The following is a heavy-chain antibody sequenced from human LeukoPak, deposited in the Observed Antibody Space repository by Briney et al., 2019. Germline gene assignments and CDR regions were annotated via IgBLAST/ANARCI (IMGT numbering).Heavy chain of an antibody. D-gene: IGHD6-19*01. V-gene: IGHV1-2*02. Sequence: GASVKVSCEASGYTFTGYYMHWVRQAPGQGLEWMGWINPNSGGTNYAQKFQGRVTMTRDTSISTAYMELSRLRSDDTAVYYCAGSMAVAVHNWFDPWGQGTLVTVSS. CDR2: INPNSGGT. CDR3: AGSMAVAVHNWFDP. CDR1: GYTFTGYY. J-gene: IGHJ5*02.